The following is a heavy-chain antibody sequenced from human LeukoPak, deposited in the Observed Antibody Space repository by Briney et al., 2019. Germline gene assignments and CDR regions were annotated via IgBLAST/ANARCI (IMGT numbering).Heavy chain of an antibody. CDR3: ARMATMVRGVTHNWFDP. V-gene: IGHV3-NL1*01. CDR2: IYSGGST. J-gene: IGHJ5*02. D-gene: IGHD3-10*01. CDR1: GFTFSSYG. Sequence: GRSLRLSCAASGFTFSSYGMHWVRQAPGKGLEWVSVIYSGGSTYYADSVKGRFTISRDNSKNTLYLQMNSLRAEDTAVYYCARMATMVRGVTHNWFDPWGQGTLVTVSS.